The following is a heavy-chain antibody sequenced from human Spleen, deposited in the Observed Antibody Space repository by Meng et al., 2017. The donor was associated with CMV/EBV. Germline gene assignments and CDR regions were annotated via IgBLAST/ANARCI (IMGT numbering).Heavy chain of an antibody. CDR3: ARASQYSLDY. Sequence: SCTASGFTFSDYYMAWIRQAPGKGLEWISYISNSEGSVYYADSVKGRFTISRDNARNSLYLQMYSLRAEDTAVYYCARASQYSLDYWGQGILVTVSS. V-gene: IGHV3-11*04. CDR2: ISNSEGSV. J-gene: IGHJ4*02. CDR1: GFTFSDYY. D-gene: IGHD2/OR15-2a*01.